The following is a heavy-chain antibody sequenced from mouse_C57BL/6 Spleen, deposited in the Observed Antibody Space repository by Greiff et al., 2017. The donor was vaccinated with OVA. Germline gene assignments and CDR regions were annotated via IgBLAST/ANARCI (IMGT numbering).Heavy chain of an antibody. CDR2: IDPSDSET. CDR3: ARRGHSNYFDY. D-gene: IGHD2-5*01. Sequence: VQLQQPGAELVRPGSSVKLSCKASGYTFTSYWMHWVKQRPIQGLEWIGNIDPSDSETHYNQKFKDKATLTVDKSSSTAYMQLSSLTSEDSAVYYCARRGHSNYFDYWGQGTTLTVSS. J-gene: IGHJ2*01. CDR1: GYTFTSYW. V-gene: IGHV1-52*01.